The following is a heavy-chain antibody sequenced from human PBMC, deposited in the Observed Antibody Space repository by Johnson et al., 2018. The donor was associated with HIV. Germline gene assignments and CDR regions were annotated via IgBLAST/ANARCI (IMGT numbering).Heavy chain of an antibody. Sequence: QVQLVESGGGVVQPGTSLRLSCTASGFAFSSYALHWVRQAPGKGLEWVAVISYDGRDAYYADSVKGRFTSSRDNSKNTLYLQMNSLRPEDSAVYYCARDITAARPSAFDIWGQGTMVTVSS. D-gene: IGHD6-6*01. V-gene: IGHV3-30*04. J-gene: IGHJ3*02. CDR1: GFAFSSYA. CDR3: ARDITAARPSAFDI. CDR2: ISYDGRDA.